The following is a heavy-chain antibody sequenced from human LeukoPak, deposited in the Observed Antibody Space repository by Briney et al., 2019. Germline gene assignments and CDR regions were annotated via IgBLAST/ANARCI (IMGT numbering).Heavy chain of an antibody. Sequence: AGGSLRLSCAASGFIFSSYGMHWVRQAPGKGLEWVAVVSYDGSNQYYADSVKGRFTISRDNSKHTLYLQMNSLRGEDTAVYYCAKDRATPRSRTPSYYFDYWGQGSLVTVSS. J-gene: IGHJ4*02. CDR3: AKDRATPRSRTPSYYFDY. CDR2: VSYDGSNQ. CDR1: GFIFSSYG. V-gene: IGHV3-30*18.